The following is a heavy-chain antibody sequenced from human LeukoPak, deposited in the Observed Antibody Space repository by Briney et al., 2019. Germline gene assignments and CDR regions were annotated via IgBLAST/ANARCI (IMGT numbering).Heavy chain of an antibody. J-gene: IGHJ6*02. CDR2: IYYSGST. V-gene: IGHV4-39*07. CDR1: GGSISSSSYY. CDR3: ARDPGGNSLYYYYGMDV. D-gene: IGHD4-23*01. Sequence: PSETLSLTCTVSGGSISSSSYYWGWIRQPPGKGLEGIVSIYYSGSTYYNPSLKSRVTISVDTSKNQFSLKLSSVTAADTAVYYCARDPGGNSLYYYYGMDVWGQGTTVTVSS.